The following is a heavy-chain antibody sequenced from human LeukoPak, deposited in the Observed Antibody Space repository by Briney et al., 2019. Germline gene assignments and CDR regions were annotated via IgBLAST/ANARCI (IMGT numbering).Heavy chain of an antibody. CDR1: GFTFSDFE. CDR2: IDTSATSM. Sequence: GGSLRLSCAVSGFTFSDFEMNWVRQAPGKGLQWVSHIDTSATSMHYADSVKGRFTISRDNVKNLLFLQMNSLRAEDTAVYYCVTDRPGVMDFDFWGQGTLVTVSS. V-gene: IGHV3-48*03. CDR3: VTDRPGVMDFDF. J-gene: IGHJ4*02. D-gene: IGHD2-2*03.